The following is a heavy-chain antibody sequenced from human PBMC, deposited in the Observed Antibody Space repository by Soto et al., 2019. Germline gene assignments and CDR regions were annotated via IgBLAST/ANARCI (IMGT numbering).Heavy chain of an antibody. CDR3: ARVSNKRYCSSTSCYTLNWFDP. CDR1: GGTFSSYA. D-gene: IGHD2-2*02. J-gene: IGHJ5*02. Sequence: ASVKVSCKASGGTFSSYAISWVRQAPGQGLEWMGGIIPIFGTANYAQKFQGRVTITADESTSTAYMELSSLRSEDTAVYYCARVSNKRYCSSTSCYTLNWFDPWGQGTLVTVSS. CDR2: IIPIFGTA. V-gene: IGHV1-69*13.